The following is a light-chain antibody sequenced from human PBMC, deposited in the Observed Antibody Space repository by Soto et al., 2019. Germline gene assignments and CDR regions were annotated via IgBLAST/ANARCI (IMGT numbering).Light chain of an antibody. V-gene: IGLV2-8*01. CDR2: EVS. Sequence: QSALTQPPSASGSPGQSVTISCTGTISDIGTYYYVSWYQQHPGKAPKLIIYEVSERPSGVPDRFSGSKSGNTASLTVSGLKAEDEAHYYCSSYAGTKTLVFGGGTKVTVL. CDR3: SSYAGTKTLV. J-gene: IGLJ2*01. CDR1: ISDIGTYYY.